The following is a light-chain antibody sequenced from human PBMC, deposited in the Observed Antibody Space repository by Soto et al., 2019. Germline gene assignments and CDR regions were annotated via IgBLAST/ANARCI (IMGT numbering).Light chain of an antibody. V-gene: IGKV3-20*01. CDR1: QSVSSNY. J-gene: IGKJ2*03. CDR3: QQYGSSPMYS. CDR2: DAS. Sequence: EIVLTQSPGSLSLSPGERATLSSRASQSVSSNYLAWYQQKPGQAPRLLIYDASTRATGIPDRFSGSGSGTDFTLTISRLEPEDFAVYYCQQYGSSPMYSFGQGTKLEIK.